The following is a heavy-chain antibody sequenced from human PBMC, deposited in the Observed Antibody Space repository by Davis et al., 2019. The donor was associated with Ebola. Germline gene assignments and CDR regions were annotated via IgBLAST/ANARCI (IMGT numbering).Heavy chain of an antibody. CDR3: ASSPPAAYNNWFDP. CDR2: INPSGGST. V-gene: IGHV1-46*01. Sequence: ASVKVSYKAFGYTFTNYYVHWVRQAPGQGLEWMGIINPSGGSTSYAQKFQGRVTMTRDTSTSTVYMELSSLRSEDTAVYYCASSPPAAYNNWFDPWGQGTLVTVSS. D-gene: IGHD2-2*01. CDR1: GYTFTNYY. J-gene: IGHJ5*02.